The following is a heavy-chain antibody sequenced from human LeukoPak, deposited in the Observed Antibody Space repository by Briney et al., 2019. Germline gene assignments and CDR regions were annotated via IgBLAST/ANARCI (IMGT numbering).Heavy chain of an antibody. Sequence: PGGSLRLSCAASGFTFSSYGMNWVRRTPGKGLEWVSYISDSGSTRYYADSVKGRFTISRDNPKNTLFLQMNSLRAEDTAVYYCAKHRKGPNTDFDYWGQGTLVTVSS. J-gene: IGHJ4*02. V-gene: IGHV3-48*01. CDR3: AKHRKGPNTDFDY. CDR2: ISDSGSTR. D-gene: IGHD4/OR15-4a*01. CDR1: GFTFSSYG.